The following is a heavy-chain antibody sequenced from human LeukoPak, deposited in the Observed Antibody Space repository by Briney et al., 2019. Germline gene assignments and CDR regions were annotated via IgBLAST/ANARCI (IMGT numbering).Heavy chain of an antibody. CDR3: ARDLNWETY. V-gene: IGHV1-46*01. J-gene: IGHJ4*02. CDR1: GYTFTSNY. D-gene: IGHD7-27*01. Sequence: ASVKVSCKAFGYTFTSNYMHWVRQAPGQGPEWMGVISPSGGSTTYAQKFQGRVTPTRDMSTSTDYLELSSLRSEDTAVYYCARDLNWETYWGQGTLVSVSS. CDR2: ISPSGGST.